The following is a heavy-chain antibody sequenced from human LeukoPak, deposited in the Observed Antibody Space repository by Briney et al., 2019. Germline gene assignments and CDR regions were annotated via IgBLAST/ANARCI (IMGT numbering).Heavy chain of an antibody. CDR1: GFTFSSDS. CDR3: ARVDSSSWTYY. D-gene: IGHD6-13*01. Sequence: GRSLRLSCAASGFTFSSDSMNWVRQAPGKWLEWVSSISSSSSYIYYADSVKGRFTISRDNAKNSLYLQMNSLRAEDTAVYYCARVDSSSWTYYWGQGTLVTVSS. CDR2: ISSSSSYI. J-gene: IGHJ4*02. V-gene: IGHV3-21*01.